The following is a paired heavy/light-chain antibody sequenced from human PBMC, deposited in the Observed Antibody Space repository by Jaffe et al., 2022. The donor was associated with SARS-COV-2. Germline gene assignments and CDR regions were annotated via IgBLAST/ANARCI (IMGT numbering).Heavy chain of an antibody. CDR3: ARGLGELSEYGAAFDI. D-gene: IGHD3-16*02. V-gene: IGHV3-43*01. Sequence: EVQLVESGGVVVQPGGSLRLSCAASGFTFDDYTMHWVRQAPGKGLEWVSLINWDGSSTYYADSVKGRFTISRDNSKNSLYLQMNSLRTEDTALYYCARGLGELSEYGAAFDIWGQGTMVTVSS. CDR1: GFTFDDYT. CDR2: INWDGSST. J-gene: IGHJ3*02.
Light chain of an antibody. CDR1: KLGDKY. CDR2: QDS. J-gene: IGLJ2*01. CDR3: QAWDSRTVV. Sequence: SYELTQPPSESVSPGQTASITCSGDKLGDKYACWFQQKPGQSPVLVIYQDSKRPSGIPERFSASNSGNTATLTISGTQTLDEADYYCQAWDSRTVVFGGGTKLTVL. V-gene: IGLV3-1*01.